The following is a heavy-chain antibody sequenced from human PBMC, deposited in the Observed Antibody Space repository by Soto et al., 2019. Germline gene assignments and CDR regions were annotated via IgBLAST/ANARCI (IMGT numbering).Heavy chain of an antibody. D-gene: IGHD6-19*01. CDR2: IYYSGST. CDR3: ARDTGSGWYGDWFDP. V-gene: IGHV4-30-4*01. Sequence: SETLSLTCTVSGGSISSGDYYWSWIRQPPGKGLEWIGYIYYSGSTYYNPSLKSRVTISVDTSKNQFSLKLSSVTAADTAGYYCARDTGSGWYGDWFDPWGQGTLVTVSS. J-gene: IGHJ5*02. CDR1: GGSISSGDYY.